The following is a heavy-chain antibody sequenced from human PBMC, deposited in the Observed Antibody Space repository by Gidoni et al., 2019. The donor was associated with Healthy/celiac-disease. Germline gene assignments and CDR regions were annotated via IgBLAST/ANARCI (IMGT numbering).Heavy chain of an antibody. V-gene: IGHV4-31*01. D-gene: IGHD2-15*01. J-gene: IGHJ5*02. Sequence: QLQLEESGPGLVKPSQTLSLTCPVSGGSISSGGYYWSWSRQHPGKGLGWIGDIYYSGSTNYNPSHKVQVTISVDTSKNQFSLKLSTVTAADAAVYYCARVVVAATLFGRGFDPWGQGTLVTVSS. CDR2: IYYSGST. CDR1: GGSISSGGYY. CDR3: ARVVVAATLFGRGFDP.